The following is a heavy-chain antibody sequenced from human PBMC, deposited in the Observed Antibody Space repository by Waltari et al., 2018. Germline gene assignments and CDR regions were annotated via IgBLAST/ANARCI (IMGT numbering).Heavy chain of an antibody. V-gene: IGHV4-38-2*01. CDR2: IYHSGST. CDR3: ARGVVVAARYFQH. J-gene: IGHJ1*01. CDR1: GYSISSGYY. D-gene: IGHD2-15*01. Sequence: QVQLQESGPGLVKPSETLSLTCAVSGYSISSGYYWGWIRQPPGKGLEWIGSIYHSGSTYYNPSLKSRVTISVDTSKNQFSLKLSSVTAADTAVYYCARGVVVAARYFQHWGQGTLVTVSS.